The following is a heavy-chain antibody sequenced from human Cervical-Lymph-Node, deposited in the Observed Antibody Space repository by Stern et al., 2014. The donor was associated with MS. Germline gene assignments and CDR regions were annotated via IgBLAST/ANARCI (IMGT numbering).Heavy chain of an antibody. Sequence: QVQLQQSGAEVKKPGSSVKVSCKASGGTFSSQALSWVRQAPGQGLEWLGGIIPIFGAAHYAQKFQGRVTITADESTSTVYMELRGLRSDDTAVYYCARDEIGQTTTHYYYYGMDVWGQGTTVTVSS. D-gene: IGHD1-1*01. CDR2: IIPIFGAA. CDR3: ARDEIGQTTTHYYYYGMDV. CDR1: GGTFSSQA. V-gene: IGHV1-69*01. J-gene: IGHJ6*02.